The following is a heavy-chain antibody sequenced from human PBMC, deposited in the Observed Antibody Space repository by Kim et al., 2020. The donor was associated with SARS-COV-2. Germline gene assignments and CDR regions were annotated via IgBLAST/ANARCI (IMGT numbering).Heavy chain of an antibody. CDR1: GFTFDDYA. D-gene: IGHD2-2*01. Sequence: GGSLRLSCAASGFTFDDYAMHWVRQAPGKALEWVSGISWNSGSIGYADSVKGRFTISRDNAKNSLYLQMNSLRAEDTALYYCAKDTTGAMADAFDIWGQGTIVTVSS. CDR2: ISWNSGSI. CDR3: AKDTTGAMADAFDI. J-gene: IGHJ3*02. V-gene: IGHV3-9*01.